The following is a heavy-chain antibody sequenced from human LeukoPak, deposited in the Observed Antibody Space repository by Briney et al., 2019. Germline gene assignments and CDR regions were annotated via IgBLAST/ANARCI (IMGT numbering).Heavy chain of an antibody. J-gene: IGHJ6*03. CDR1: GGSFSGYY. Sequence: SETLSLTCAVYGGSFSGYYWSWIRQPPGKGLEWIGEIKHSGSTNYNPSLKSRVTISVDTSKNQFSLKLSSVTAADTAVYYCARRARWGHYEYYYMDVWGKGTTVTIAS. V-gene: IGHV4-34*01. CDR3: ARRARWGHYEYYYMDV. CDR2: IKHSGST. D-gene: IGHD3-22*01.